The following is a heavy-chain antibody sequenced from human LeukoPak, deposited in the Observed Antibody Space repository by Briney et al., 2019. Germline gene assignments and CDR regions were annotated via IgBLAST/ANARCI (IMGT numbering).Heavy chain of an antibody. D-gene: IGHD4-11*01. CDR3: ARDGGYSNYASYYGMDV. CDR2: INPNSGGT. Sequence: ASVNVSCKASGYTFTVYYMHWVRQAPGQGLAWMGWINPNSGGTNYAQKFQGRVTMTRDTSISTAYMELSRLRSDDTAVYYCARDGGYSNYASYYGMDVWGQGTTVTVSS. J-gene: IGHJ6*02. CDR1: GYTFTVYY. V-gene: IGHV1-2*02.